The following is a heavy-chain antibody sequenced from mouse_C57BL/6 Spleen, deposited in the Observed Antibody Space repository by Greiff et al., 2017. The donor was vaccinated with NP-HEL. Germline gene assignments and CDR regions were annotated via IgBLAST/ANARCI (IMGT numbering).Heavy chain of an antibody. CDR2: IDPSDSYT. J-gene: IGHJ4*01. D-gene: IGHD2-12*01. CDR1: GYTFTSYW. CDR3: AILRRGYAMDY. V-gene: IGHV1-69*01. Sequence: QVQLQQPGAELVMPGASVKLSCKASGYTFTSYWMHWVKQRPGQGLEWIGEIDPSDSYTNYNQKFKGKSTLTVDKSSSTAYMQLSSLTSEDSAVYYCAILRRGYAMDYWGQGTSVTVSS.